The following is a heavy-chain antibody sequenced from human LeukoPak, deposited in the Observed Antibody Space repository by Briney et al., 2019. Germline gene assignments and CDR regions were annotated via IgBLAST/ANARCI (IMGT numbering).Heavy chain of an antibody. J-gene: IGHJ3*02. CDR1: RGSTSRDY. CDR3: ARVGWELLRDAFDI. V-gene: IGHV4-59*01. Sequence: PSEGLSVSCMDPRGSTSRDYWSWIRPPPGERRGWSGYIYYRGSTNYNPSHKSRVTISVDTSKNQFSLKLSSVTAADTAVYYCARVGWELLRDAFDIWGQGTMVTVSS. D-gene: IGHD1-26*01. CDR2: IYYRGST.